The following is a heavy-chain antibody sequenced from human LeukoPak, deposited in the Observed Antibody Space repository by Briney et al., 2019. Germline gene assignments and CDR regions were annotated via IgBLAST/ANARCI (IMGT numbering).Heavy chain of an antibody. V-gene: IGHV1-46*01. J-gene: IGHJ3*02. CDR2: INSSGGST. Sequence: ASVKVSCKAYGYTFTTYDMNWVRQDPGQGLDWMGIINSSGGSTTYAQKFQGRVTMTRDTSTSTIYMELSSLRSEDTAVYYCARGSGYDFLGAFDIWGQGTMVTVSS. CDR1: GYTFTTYD. CDR3: ARGSGYDFLGAFDI. D-gene: IGHD5-12*01.